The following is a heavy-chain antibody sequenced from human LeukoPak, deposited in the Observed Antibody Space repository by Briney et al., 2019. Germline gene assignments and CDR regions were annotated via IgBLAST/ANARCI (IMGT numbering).Heavy chain of an antibody. J-gene: IGHJ6*02. CDR3: ARSVYSSGWTHNEKHYYYYGMDV. V-gene: IGHV3-21*01. CDR2: ISRGSASI. CDR1: GFTFGDYS. D-gene: IGHD6-19*01. Sequence: KSGGSLRLSCAASGFTFGDYSMNWVRQAPGKGLEWVSSISRGSASIYYGDSVKGRFTISRDNAKNSLYLQMNSLRAEDTAVYYCARSVYSSGWTHNEKHYYYYGMDVWGQGTTVTVSS.